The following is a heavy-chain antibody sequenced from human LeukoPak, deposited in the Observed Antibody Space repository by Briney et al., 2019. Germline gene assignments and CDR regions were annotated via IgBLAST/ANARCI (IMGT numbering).Heavy chain of an antibody. CDR2: INPNSGGT. Sequence: ASVKVSCKASGYTFTGYYMHWVRQAPGQGLEWMGWINPNSGGTNYAQKFQGRVTMTRDTSISTAYMELSRLRSDDTAVYYCARSPYYYDSSGYYLHWGQGTLVTVSS. D-gene: IGHD3-22*01. CDR1: GYTFTGYY. V-gene: IGHV1-2*02. J-gene: IGHJ4*02. CDR3: ARSPYYYDSSGYYLH.